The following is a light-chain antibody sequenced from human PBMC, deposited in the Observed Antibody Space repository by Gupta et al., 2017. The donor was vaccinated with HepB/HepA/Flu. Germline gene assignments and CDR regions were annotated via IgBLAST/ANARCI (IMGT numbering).Light chain of an antibody. CDR2: EAS. J-gene: IGKJ3*01. CDR3: QHYYGYSS. Sequence: DIQMTQSPSTLSASVGDRVTITCRASQSISHWLAWYQQKPGKAPRLLIYEASTLESGVPSRFSGSGSGTKFTLTISSLQPDDFATYYCQHYYGYSSFGPGTKVDVK. CDR1: QSISHW. V-gene: IGKV1-5*03.